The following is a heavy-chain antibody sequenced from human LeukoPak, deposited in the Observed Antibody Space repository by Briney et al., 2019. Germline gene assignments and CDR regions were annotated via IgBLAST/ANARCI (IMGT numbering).Heavy chain of an antibody. J-gene: IGHJ4*02. D-gene: IGHD1-1*01. CDR1: GYTFSSYG. CDR3: ARTIGSTLPYFDY. V-gene: IGHV1-18*01. CDR2: ISVYNGNT. Sequence: ASVKVSCKASGYTFSSYGFSWVRQAPGQGLEWMGWISVYNGNTNYAQKLQGRVTLTTDTSTSTTYMELRSLRSDDTAVYYCARTIGSTLPYFDYWGQGALVTVSS.